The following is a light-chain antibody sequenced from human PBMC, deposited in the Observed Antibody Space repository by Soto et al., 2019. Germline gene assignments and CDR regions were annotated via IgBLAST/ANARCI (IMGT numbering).Light chain of an antibody. Sequence: ERVMTQTPATLSVSPGERDTLSCRASQSVSSNLAWYEQKPGQAPSLLIYDISAKATGIPPRLSGSGTGTEFALTISSLQSEGFAVYYCQRYNDWPLTFGGGTKVEIK. J-gene: IGKJ4*01. CDR3: QRYNDWPLT. V-gene: IGKV3D-15*01. CDR2: DIS. CDR1: QSVSSN.